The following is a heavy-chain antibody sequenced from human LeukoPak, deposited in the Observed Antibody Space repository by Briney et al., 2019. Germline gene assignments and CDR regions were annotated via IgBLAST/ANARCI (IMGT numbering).Heavy chain of an antibody. CDR3: VKGLSCSSTSCYVYFDY. D-gene: IGHD2-2*01. J-gene: IGHJ4*02. CDR2: ISGSGGST. CDR1: GFTFSGYA. Sequence: GGSLRLSCAASGFTFSGYAMSWVRQAPGKGLEWVSGISGSGGSTYYADSVKGRFTISRGNSKNTLSLQMNSLRAEDTAVYYCVKGLSCSSTSCYVYFDYWGQGTLVTVSS. V-gene: IGHV3-23*01.